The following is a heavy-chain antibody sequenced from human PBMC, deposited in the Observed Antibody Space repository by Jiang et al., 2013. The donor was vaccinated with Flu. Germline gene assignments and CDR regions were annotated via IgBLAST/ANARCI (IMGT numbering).Heavy chain of an antibody. CDR2: IYHSGST. Sequence: TLSLTCAVSGGSISSSNWWSWVRQPPGKGLEWIGEIYHSGSTNYNPSLKSRVTISVDKSRNQFSLKLSSVTAADTAVYYCAREIGYCSSTSCYLYFDYWGQGTLVTVSS. D-gene: IGHD2-2*01. V-gene: IGHV4-4*02. CDR1: GGSISSSNW. J-gene: IGHJ4*02. CDR3: AREIGYCSSTSCYLYFDY.